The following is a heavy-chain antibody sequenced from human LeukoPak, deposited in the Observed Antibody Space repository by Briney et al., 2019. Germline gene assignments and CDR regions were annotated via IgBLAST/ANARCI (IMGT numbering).Heavy chain of an antibody. CDR3: ARQSRSGRLDY. Sequence: PSQTLSLTCTVSGGPISSGSYYWSWIRQPAGKGLEWIGRIYTSGSTNYNPSLKSRVTISVDTSKNQFSLKLSSVTAADTAVYYCARQSRSGRLDYWGQGTLVTVSS. J-gene: IGHJ4*02. CDR1: GGPISSGSYY. V-gene: IGHV4-61*02. CDR2: IYTSGST.